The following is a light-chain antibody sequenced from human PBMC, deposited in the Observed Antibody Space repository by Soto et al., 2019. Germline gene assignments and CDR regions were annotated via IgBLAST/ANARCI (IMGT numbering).Light chain of an antibody. CDR3: QQYVDSRFT. Sequence: EIVLTQSPGTLSLSPGERATLSCRASQSVSSTYLAWYQQKPGQAPRLLIYGASSRAPGIPDRFSGSGSGTDFTLTISRLEPEDFAVYYCQQYVDSRFTFGPGTKVDVK. J-gene: IGKJ3*01. V-gene: IGKV3-20*01. CDR1: QSVSSTY. CDR2: GAS.